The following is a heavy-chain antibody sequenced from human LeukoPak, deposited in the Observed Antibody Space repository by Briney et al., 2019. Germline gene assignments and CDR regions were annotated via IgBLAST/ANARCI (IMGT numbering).Heavy chain of an antibody. J-gene: IGHJ3*02. D-gene: IGHD6-19*01. CDR1: GFTFSSHA. CDR2: ISDSGRDT. V-gene: IGHV3-23*01. CDR3: AKDLPGIGRWLVPLEFDAFDI. Sequence: GGSLRLSCAASGFTFSSHAMSWVRQAPGKGLEWVSAISDSGRDTSYAGSVKGRFTISRDNSKNTLYLQMNSLRAEDTAVYYCAKDLPGIGRWLVPLEFDAFDIWGQGTMVTVSS.